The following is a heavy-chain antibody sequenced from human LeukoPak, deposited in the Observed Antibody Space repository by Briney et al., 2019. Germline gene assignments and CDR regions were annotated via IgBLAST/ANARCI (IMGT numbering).Heavy chain of an antibody. D-gene: IGHD1-26*01. V-gene: IGHV3-7*01. CDR1: GFTFSSYW. J-gene: IGHJ4*02. CDR3: ARDTNVEFVEWAPLFDY. CDR2: IKQDGSEK. Sequence: GGSLRLFCAASGFTFSSYWMSWVRQAPGKGLEWVANIKQDGSEKYYVDSVKGRFTISRDNAKNSLYLQMNSLRAEDTAVYYCARDTNVEFVEWAPLFDYWGQGTLVTVSS.